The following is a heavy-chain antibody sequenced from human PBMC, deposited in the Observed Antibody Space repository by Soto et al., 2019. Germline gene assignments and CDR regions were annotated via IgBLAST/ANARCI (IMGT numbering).Heavy chain of an antibody. CDR1: GYTFTSYG. CDR2: ISAYNGNT. Sequence: GASVKVSCKASGYTFTSYGISWVRQAPGQGPEWMGWISAYNGNTNYAQKLQGRVTMTTDTSTSTAYMELRSLRSDDTAVYYCARVNGGAAQWLVRGNWFDPWGQGTLVTVSS. CDR3: ARVNGGAAQWLVRGNWFDP. D-gene: IGHD6-19*01. V-gene: IGHV1-18*01. J-gene: IGHJ5*02.